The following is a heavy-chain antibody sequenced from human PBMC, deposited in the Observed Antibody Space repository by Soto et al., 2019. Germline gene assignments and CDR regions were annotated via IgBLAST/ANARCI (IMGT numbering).Heavy chain of an antibody. CDR2: MSCDGRT. CDR3: VKGHTSNVDSVPFAGVDY. J-gene: IGHJ4*02. CDR1: GFTFSDYV. V-gene: IGHV3-23*03. D-gene: IGHD2-8*01. Sequence: GALRLSCVGSGFTFSDYVMAWVRQAPGKGLEWLSVMSCDGRTRYAYTATCQFTITRANSKNTLSVQMRSRRAEDAAAYYCVKGHTSNVDSVPFAGVDYWGQGTQVTVSS.